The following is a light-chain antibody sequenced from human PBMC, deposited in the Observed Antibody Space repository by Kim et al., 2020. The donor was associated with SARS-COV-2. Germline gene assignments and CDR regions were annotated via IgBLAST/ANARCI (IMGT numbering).Light chain of an antibody. Sequence: GQSVTSSCTGSSSDVGGYKYVSWYQQHPGKAPRLVIYEVYKRPSGVPDRFYGSKSGNTASLTVSGLQPEDEADYYCSSYTDRDTLVFGTGTKVTVL. CDR3: SSYTDRDTLV. V-gene: IGLV2-8*01. CDR1: SSDVGGYKY. CDR2: EVY. J-gene: IGLJ1*01.